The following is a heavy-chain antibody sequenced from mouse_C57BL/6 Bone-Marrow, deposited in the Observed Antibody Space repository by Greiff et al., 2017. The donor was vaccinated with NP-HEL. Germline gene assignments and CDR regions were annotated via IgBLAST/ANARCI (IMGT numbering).Heavy chain of an antibody. CDR2: IHPNSGST. V-gene: IGHV1-64*01. Sequence: QVQLQQPGAELVKPGASVKLSCKASGYTFTSYWMHWVKQRPGQGLEWIGMIHPNSGSTNYNEKFKSKATLTVDKSSSTAYMQLSSLTSEDSAVYYCARCEGYDYWYFDVWGTGTTVTVSS. J-gene: IGHJ1*03. CDR1: GYTFTSYW. CDR3: ARCEGYDYWYFDV. D-gene: IGHD2-2*01.